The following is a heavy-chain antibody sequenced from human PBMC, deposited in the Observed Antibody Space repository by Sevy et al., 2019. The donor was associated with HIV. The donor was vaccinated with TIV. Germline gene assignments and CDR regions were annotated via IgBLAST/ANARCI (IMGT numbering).Heavy chain of an antibody. CDR2: IKSKTDGGTT. CDR1: GFTFSNAW. CDR3: TTDSKKRGLSAHLEY. Sequence: GGSLRLSCAASGFTFSNAWMSWVRQAPGKGLEWVGRIKSKTDGGTTDYAAPVKGRFTISRDDSKNTLYLQMNSLKTEDTAIYYSTTDSKKRGLSAHLEYWGQGTLVTVSS. D-gene: IGHD3-10*01. V-gene: IGHV3-15*01. J-gene: IGHJ4*02.